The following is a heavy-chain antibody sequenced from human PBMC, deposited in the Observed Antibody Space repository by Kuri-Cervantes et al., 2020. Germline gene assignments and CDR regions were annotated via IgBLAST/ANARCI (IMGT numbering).Heavy chain of an antibody. D-gene: IGHD3-3*01. J-gene: IGHJ4*02. CDR1: GFTFSSHG. Sequence: GGSLRLSCAASGFTFSSHGMHWVRQATGKGLEWVAVISYDGSNKYYAESVKGRFTISRDNSKNTLYLQMNSLRAEDTAVYYCATRNDDLWGWGQGTLVTVSS. CDR2: ISYDGSNK. V-gene: IGHV3-33*05. CDR3: ATRNDDLWG.